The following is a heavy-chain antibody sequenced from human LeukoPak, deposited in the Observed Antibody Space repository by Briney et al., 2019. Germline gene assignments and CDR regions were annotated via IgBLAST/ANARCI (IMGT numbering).Heavy chain of an antibody. Sequence: PGGSLRLSCAASGFTFSSYAMHWVRQAPGKGLEYVSAISSNGGSTYYANSVKGRFTISRDNSKNTLYLQMGSLRAEDMAVYYCARKQQLQFDYWGQGTLVTVSS. V-gene: IGHV3-64*01. D-gene: IGHD6-13*01. CDR3: ARKQQLQFDY. CDR2: ISSNGGST. CDR1: GFTFSSYA. J-gene: IGHJ4*02.